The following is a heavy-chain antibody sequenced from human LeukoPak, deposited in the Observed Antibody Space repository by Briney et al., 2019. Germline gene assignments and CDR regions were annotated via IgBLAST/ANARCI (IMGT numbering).Heavy chain of an antibody. D-gene: IGHD6-13*01. V-gene: IGHV1-69*13. CDR1: GYTFTGYY. CDR2: IIPIFGTA. CDR3: ARRPHYPYSSSWYPPQT. J-gene: IGHJ5*02. Sequence: GASVKVSCKASGYTFTGYYMHWVRQAPGQGLEWMGGIIPIFGTANYAQKFQGRVTITADESTSTAYMELSSLRSEDTAVYYCARRPHYPYSSSWYPPQTWGQGTLVTVSS.